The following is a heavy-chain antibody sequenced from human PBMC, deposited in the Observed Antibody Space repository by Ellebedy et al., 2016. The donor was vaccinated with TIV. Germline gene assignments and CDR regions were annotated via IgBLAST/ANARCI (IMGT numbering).Heavy chain of an antibody. Sequence: GGSLRLSCAASGFSFGNFAMTWVRQTPGKGLEWVSAVSVSGGSTYYADSVKGRLTISRDNSKNTLYLQMNSLRHEDTARYYCAKDSIVVVVAATLDYWGQGTLVTVSS. CDR1: GFSFGNFA. V-gene: IGHV3-23*01. J-gene: IGHJ4*02. D-gene: IGHD2-15*01. CDR3: AKDSIVVVVAATLDY. CDR2: VSVSGGST.